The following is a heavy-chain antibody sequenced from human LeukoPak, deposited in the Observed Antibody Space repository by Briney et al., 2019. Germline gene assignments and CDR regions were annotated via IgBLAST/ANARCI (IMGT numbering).Heavy chain of an antibody. D-gene: IGHD3-3*01. Sequence: PGGCLRLSCAASGFTFSNYDMHWVRQAPGKGLEWVAVISYDGTNKYYADSVKGRFTISRDNSKSTLCLQMNSLRAEDTAVYYCAKENDFVYWGQGTLVTVSS. CDR2: ISYDGTNK. V-gene: IGHV3-30*18. CDR1: GFTFSNYD. J-gene: IGHJ4*02. CDR3: AKENDFVY.